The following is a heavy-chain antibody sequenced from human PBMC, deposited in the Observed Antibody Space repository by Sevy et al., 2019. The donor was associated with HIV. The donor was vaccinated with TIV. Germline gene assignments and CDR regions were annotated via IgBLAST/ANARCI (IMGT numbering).Heavy chain of an antibody. CDR3: VRAIAADGSF. D-gene: IGHD6-13*01. CDR2: IKQDGSVK. J-gene: IGHJ4*02. CDR1: GFTLNSYW. V-gene: IGHV3-7*01. Sequence: GGSLRLSCVASGFTLNSYWMHWVRQAPGKGLEWVANIKQDGSVKYYVDSVKGRFTLSRDNARNLLYLQMNSLRVEDTALYYCVRAIAADGSFWGQGTLVTVSS.